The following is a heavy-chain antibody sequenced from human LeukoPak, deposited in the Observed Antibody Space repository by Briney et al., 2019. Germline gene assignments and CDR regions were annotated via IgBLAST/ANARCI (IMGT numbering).Heavy chain of an antibody. CDR2: IYYSGST. CDR1: GGSISSGGYY. D-gene: IGHD3-3*01. CDR3: ARGLYDFWSGTPSYYFDY. V-gene: IGHV4-31*03. Sequence: SETLSLTCTVSGGSISSGGYYWNWIRQHPGKGLEWIGYIYYSGSTYYNPSLKSRVTISVDTSKNQFSLKLSSVTAADTAVYYCARGLYDFWSGTPSYYFDYWGQGTLVTVSS. J-gene: IGHJ4*02.